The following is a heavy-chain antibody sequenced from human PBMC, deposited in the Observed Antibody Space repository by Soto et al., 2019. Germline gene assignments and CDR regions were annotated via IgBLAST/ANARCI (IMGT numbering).Heavy chain of an antibody. CDR1: GYTFTSYD. V-gene: IGHV1-8*02. CDR2: MNPNSGNT. J-gene: IGHJ6*02. Sequence: QGQLVQSGAEVKQAGASVKVSCKASGYTFTSYDINWVRQATGQGLEWMGWMNPNSGNTGYAPKFQGRITMTRSTSINTAYMELRNLKSEDTAVYYCTTPNLVGLAADVCGQGTTVIISS. D-gene: IGHD6-13*01. CDR3: TTPNLVGLAADV.